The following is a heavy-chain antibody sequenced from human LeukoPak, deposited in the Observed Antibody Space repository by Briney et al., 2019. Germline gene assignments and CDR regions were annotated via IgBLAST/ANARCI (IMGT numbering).Heavy chain of an antibody. D-gene: IGHD4-17*01. V-gene: IGHV4-30-4*01. CDR3: ARTTVTFYYFDY. CDR2: IYYSGST. CDR1: GGSISSGDYY. Sequence: SETLSLTCTVSGGSISSGDYYWSWIRQSPTKGLEWIGYIYYSGSTYYSPSLKSRLSMSLDTSTNQFFLKPSSVTAADTAVYYCARTTVTFYYFDYWGQGSLVTVSS. J-gene: IGHJ4*02.